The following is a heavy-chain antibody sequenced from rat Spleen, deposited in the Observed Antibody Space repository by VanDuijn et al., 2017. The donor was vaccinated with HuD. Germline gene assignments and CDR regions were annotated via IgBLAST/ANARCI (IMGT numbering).Heavy chain of an antibody. Sequence: EVQLVESGGGLVQPGRSMKLSCTASGFTFSNYYMAWVRQAPTKGLEWVAYISPGGGSTYHRDSVKGRFTISRDNAKSTLYLQMDSLRSEDTATYYCTTDRLGADYFDYWGQGVMVTVSS. CDR3: TTDRLGADYFDY. CDR2: ISPGGGST. J-gene: IGHJ2*01. V-gene: IGHV5-27*01. CDR1: GFTFSNYY. D-gene: IGHD5-1*01.